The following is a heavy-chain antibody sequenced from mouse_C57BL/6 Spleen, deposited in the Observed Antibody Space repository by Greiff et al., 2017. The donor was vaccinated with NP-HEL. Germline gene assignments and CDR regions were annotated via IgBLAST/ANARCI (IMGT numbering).Heavy chain of an antibody. J-gene: IGHJ2*01. Sequence: VQLQQSGAELARPGASVKLSCKASGYTFTSYGISWVKQRTGQGLEWIGEIYPRSGNTYYNEKFKGKATLTADKSSSTAYMELRSLTSEDSAVYFCARRDSSNYFDYWGQGTTLTVSS. CDR2: IYPRSGNT. D-gene: IGHD3-2*01. V-gene: IGHV1-81*01. CDR1: GYTFTSYG. CDR3: ARRDSSNYFDY.